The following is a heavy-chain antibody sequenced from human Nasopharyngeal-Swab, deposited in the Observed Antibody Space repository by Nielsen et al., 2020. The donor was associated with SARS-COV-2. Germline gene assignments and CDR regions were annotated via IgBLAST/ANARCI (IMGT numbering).Heavy chain of an antibody. Sequence: WIRQPPGKGLEWIGTIFSSGSTYNPSLKSRVTMSVDTSKNQFSLKLSSVTAADTAVYYCARHTTIFGVVIRPFDYWGQGTLVTVSS. D-gene: IGHD3-3*01. V-gene: IGHV4-39*01. CDR3: ARHTTIFGVVIRPFDY. J-gene: IGHJ4*02. CDR2: IFSSGST.